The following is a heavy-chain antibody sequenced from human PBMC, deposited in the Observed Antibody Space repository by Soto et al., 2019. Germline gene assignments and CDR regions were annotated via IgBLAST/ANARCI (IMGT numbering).Heavy chain of an antibody. V-gene: IGHV3-23*01. CDR3: AKLEGLGDYYGMDV. CDR1: GFTFTSYA. J-gene: IGHJ6*02. D-gene: IGHD3-16*01. CDR2: ISGAGGTT. Sequence: EVHLLESGGGLMQPGGPVRLSCAASGFTFTSYAMSWVRQAPGKGLEWVSGISGAGGTTYYANSVKGRFTISRDNYKYTLYLQMNSLRAEDTAVYYCAKLEGLGDYYGMDVWGQGTTVTVSS.